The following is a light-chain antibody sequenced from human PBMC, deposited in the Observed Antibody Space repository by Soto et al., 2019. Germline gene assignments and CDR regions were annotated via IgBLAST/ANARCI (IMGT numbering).Light chain of an antibody. CDR1: SSDVGGYNY. CDR2: DVS. Sequence: QSALTQPASVSGSPGQSITISCTGTSSDVGGYNYVSWYQQHPGKAPKLMIYDVSIRPSGVSNRFSGSKSGNTASLTISGLQAEDAADYYCSSYTISRSVVFGGGTKLTVL. J-gene: IGLJ2*01. CDR3: SSYTISRSVV. V-gene: IGLV2-14*01.